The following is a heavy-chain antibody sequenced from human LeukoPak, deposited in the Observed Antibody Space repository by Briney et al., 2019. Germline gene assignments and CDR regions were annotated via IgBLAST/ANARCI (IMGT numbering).Heavy chain of an antibody. CDR3: ARDGGNYYPD. CDR2: IKQDGSEK. Sequence: GGSLRLSCAASGFTFSSYTMNWVRQAPGKGLEWVANIKQDGSEKYYVGSVKGRFTISRDNAKNSLYLQMNSLRAEDTAVYYCARDGGNYYPDWGQGTLVTVSS. J-gene: IGHJ4*02. V-gene: IGHV3-7*01. D-gene: IGHD1-26*01. CDR1: GFTFSSYT.